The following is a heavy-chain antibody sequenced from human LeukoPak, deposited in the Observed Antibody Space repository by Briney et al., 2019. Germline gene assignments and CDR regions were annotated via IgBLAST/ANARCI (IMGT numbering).Heavy chain of an antibody. J-gene: IGHJ5*02. D-gene: IGHD3-10*01. CDR1: GGSISSGDYY. Sequence: PSQTLSLACTVSGGSISSGDYYWSWIRQPPGKGLEWIGYIYYRGSTYYNPSLKSRVTISVDTSKNQFSLKLSSVTAADTAVYYCARSQIYGSGSLVDPWGQGTLVTVSS. CDR2: IYYRGST. V-gene: IGHV4-30-4*01. CDR3: ARSQIYGSGSLVDP.